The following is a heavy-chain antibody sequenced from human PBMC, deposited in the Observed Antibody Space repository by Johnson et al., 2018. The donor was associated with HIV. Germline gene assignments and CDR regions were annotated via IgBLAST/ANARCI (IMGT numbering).Heavy chain of an antibody. CDR2: IGTAGDT. CDR3: ARGYCTSSSHCDAFDL. CDR1: GFTFSSYD. Sequence: VQLVESGGGLVQPGGSLRLSCAASGFTFSSYDMHWVRQATGKGLEWVSAIGTAGDTYYPGSVKGRFTISRDNSKNTLYLQMNSLRAEDTAVYFCARGYCTSSSHCDAFDLWGQGTMVTVSS. V-gene: IGHV3-13*01. D-gene: IGHD2-2*01. J-gene: IGHJ3*01.